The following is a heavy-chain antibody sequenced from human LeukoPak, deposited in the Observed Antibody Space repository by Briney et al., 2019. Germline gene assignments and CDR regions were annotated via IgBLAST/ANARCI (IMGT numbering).Heavy chain of an antibody. CDR2: IHYSGST. Sequence: SETLSLTCTVSGGSISSVSYYWGWIRQPPGKGLEWIGSIHYSGSTYYNPSLKSRVTISVDTSKNHFSLTLSSATAADTAVYFCARPDYHSSASYYGPFDYWGQGTLVTVSS. CDR3: ARPDYHSSASYYGPFDY. J-gene: IGHJ4*02. V-gene: IGHV4-39*02. D-gene: IGHD3-22*01. CDR1: GGSISSVSYY.